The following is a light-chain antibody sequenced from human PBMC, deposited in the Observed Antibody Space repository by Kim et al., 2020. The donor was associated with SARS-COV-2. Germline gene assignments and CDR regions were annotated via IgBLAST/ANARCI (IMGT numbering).Light chain of an antibody. CDR3: QQYISAPLT. Sequence: SPGESATLSCRASESVSTRQVAWYQQNPGQAPRLLIYVASNRATGIPDRFSGSGSGTDFTLTISRLEPEDFAMYYCQQYISAPLTFGQGTKVDIK. CDR2: VAS. CDR1: ESVSTRQ. V-gene: IGKV3-20*01. J-gene: IGKJ1*01.